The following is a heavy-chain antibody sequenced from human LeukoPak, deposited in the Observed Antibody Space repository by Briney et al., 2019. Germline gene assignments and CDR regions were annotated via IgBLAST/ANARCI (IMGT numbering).Heavy chain of an antibody. CDR2: TIPIFGTA. CDR1: GGTFSSYA. Sequence: ASVKVSCKASGGTFSSYAISWVRQAPGQGLEWMGGTIPIFGTANYDQKFQGRVTITAVESTSTAYMELSSLRSEDTAVYYCARSIPPGYYDFWSGPSYYYYYYGMDVWGQGTTVTVSS. J-gene: IGHJ6*02. D-gene: IGHD3-3*01. CDR3: ARSIPPGYYDFWSGPSYYYYYYGMDV. V-gene: IGHV1-69*13.